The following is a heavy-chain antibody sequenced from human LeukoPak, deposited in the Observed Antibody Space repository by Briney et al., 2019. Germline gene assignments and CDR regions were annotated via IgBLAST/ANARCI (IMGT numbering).Heavy chain of an antibody. CDR3: ARPPRPVYSSGPDLWFDI. J-gene: IGHJ3*02. D-gene: IGHD6-19*01. Sequence: ASVKVSCKASGYTFTSYYMHWVRQAPGQGLEWMGIINPSGGSTSYAQKFQGRVTMTRDTSTSTVYMELSSLRSEDTAVYYCARPPRPVYSSGPDLWFDIWGQGTMVTVSS. V-gene: IGHV1-46*01. CDR1: GYTFTSYY. CDR2: INPSGGST.